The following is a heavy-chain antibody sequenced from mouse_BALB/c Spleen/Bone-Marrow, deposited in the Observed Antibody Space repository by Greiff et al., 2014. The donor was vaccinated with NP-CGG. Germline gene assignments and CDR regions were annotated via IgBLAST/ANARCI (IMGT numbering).Heavy chain of an antibody. D-gene: IGHD2-1*01. Sequence: EVQLQQSGTVLARPGASVKMSCKASGYTFTSYWMHWVKQRPGQGLEWIGAIYPGNSDTSYNQKFKGEAKLTAVTSTSTAYMELSSLTNEDSAVYYCTRLDGNLFTYWGQGTLVTVSA. CDR3: TRLDGNLFTY. CDR1: GYTFTSYW. CDR2: IYPGNSDT. J-gene: IGHJ3*01. V-gene: IGHV1-5*01.